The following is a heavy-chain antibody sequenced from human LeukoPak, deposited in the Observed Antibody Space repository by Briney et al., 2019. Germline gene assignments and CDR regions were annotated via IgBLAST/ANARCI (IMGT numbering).Heavy chain of an antibody. CDR2: IWYDGSNK. J-gene: IGHJ4*02. D-gene: IGHD2-21*02. V-gene: IGHV3-33*01. CDR1: GFTFNTYG. Sequence: GGSLRLSCAATGFTFNTYGMHWLRQAPGKGLEWVALIWYDGSNKYYADSVKGRFTISRDNSRDTLFLQMNSLRVEDSAVYYCARDRGTNIVTAGLRPGYIDCWGQGTLVTVSS. CDR3: ARDRGTNIVTAGLRPGYIDC.